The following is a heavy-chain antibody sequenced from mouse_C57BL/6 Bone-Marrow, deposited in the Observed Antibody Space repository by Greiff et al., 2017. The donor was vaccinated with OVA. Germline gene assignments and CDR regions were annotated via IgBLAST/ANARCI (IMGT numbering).Heavy chain of an antibody. J-gene: IGHJ1*03. D-gene: IGHD2-4*01. Sequence: EVQRVESGAELVRPGASVKLSCTASGFNIKDDYMHWVKQRPEQGLEWIGWIDPENGDTEYASKFQGKATITADTSSNTAYLQLSSLTSEDTAVYYCTAFDYGGDWYFDVWGTGTTVTVSA. CDR3: TAFDYGGDWYFDV. CDR1: GFNIKDDY. CDR2: IDPENGDT. V-gene: IGHV14-4*01.